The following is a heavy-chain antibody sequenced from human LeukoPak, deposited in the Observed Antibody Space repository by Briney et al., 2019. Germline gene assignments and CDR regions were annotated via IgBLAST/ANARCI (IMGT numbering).Heavy chain of an antibody. Sequence: PGVSLRLSCAASGFTVITNDMTWVRQAPGKGLEWFSVLYSDGNTKYADSVQGRFTISRDNSKNTLYLEMNSLSPDDTAVYYCARGVEPLAANTLAYWGQGTLVTVSS. CDR2: LYSDGNT. CDR1: GFTVITND. V-gene: IGHV3-53*01. D-gene: IGHD1-14*01. CDR3: ARGVEPLAANTLAY. J-gene: IGHJ4*02.